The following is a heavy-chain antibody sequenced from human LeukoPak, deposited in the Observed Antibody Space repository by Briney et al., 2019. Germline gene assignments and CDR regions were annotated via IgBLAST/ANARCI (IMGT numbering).Heavy chain of an antibody. J-gene: IGHJ6*03. Sequence: PSETLSLTCTVSGGSISSYYWSWIRQPAGKGLEWIGRIYTSGSTNYNPSLKSRVTISVDTSKNQFSLKLSSVTAADTAVYYCAGGLSSIGLGYYYYYYMDVWGKGTTVTVSS. CDR3: AGGLSSIGLGYYYYYYMDV. CDR2: IYTSGST. D-gene: IGHD2-2*01. CDR1: GGSISSYY. V-gene: IGHV4-4*07.